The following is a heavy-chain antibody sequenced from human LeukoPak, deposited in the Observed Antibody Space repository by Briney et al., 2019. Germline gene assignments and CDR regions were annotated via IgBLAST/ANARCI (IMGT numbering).Heavy chain of an antibody. Sequence: GGSLRLSCAASGFTFSSYWMSWVRQAPGKGLEWVSGISWNSGSIGYADSVKGRFTISRDNAKNSLYLQMNSLRAEDTALYYCAKDMGSSWYVTYYGMDVWGQGTTVTVSS. CDR2: ISWNSGSI. CDR1: GFTFSSYW. D-gene: IGHD6-13*01. V-gene: IGHV3-9*01. J-gene: IGHJ6*02. CDR3: AKDMGSSWYVTYYGMDV.